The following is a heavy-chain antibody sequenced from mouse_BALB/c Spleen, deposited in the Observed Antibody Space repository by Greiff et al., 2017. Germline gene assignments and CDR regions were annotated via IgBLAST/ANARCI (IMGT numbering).Heavy chain of an antibody. V-gene: IGHV14-3*02. CDR3: ARGYRATYAMDY. Sequence: EVQLQQSGAELVKPGASVKLSCTASGFNITDTYMHWVKQRPEQGLEWIGRIDPANGNTKYDPKFQGKATITADTSSNTAYLQLSSLTSEDTAVYYCARGYRATYAMDYWGQGTSVTVSS. J-gene: IGHJ4*01. CDR2: IDPANGNT. CDR1: GFNITDTY. D-gene: IGHD3-1*01.